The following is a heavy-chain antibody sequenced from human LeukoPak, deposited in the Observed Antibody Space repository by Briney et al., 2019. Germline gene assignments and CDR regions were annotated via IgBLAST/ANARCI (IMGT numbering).Heavy chain of an antibody. CDR2: ISYDGSNK. D-gene: IGHD2-2*01. Sequence: GGSLRLSCAASGFTFSRYGMHWVRQAPGKGLEWVAVISYDGSNKYYADSVKGRFTISRDNSKNTLYLQMNSLRAEDTAVYYCARDLVGYCSSTSCYEVIAADYWGQGTLVTVSS. V-gene: IGHV3-30*19. CDR3: ARDLVGYCSSTSCYEVIAADY. CDR1: GFTFSRYG. J-gene: IGHJ4*02.